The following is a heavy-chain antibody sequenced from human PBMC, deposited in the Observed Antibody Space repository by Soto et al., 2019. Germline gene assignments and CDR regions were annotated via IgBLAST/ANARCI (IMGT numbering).Heavy chain of an antibody. V-gene: IGHV4-39*07. Sequence: PSETLSLTCTVSGGSISSSSYYWGWIPHTPRKGLEWIGEINHSGSTNYNPSLKSRVHISVEKPKNKFSLKLSSVTAADTAVYYCARGRAAAGLANWFDPWGQGSLVSVSS. J-gene: IGHJ5*02. CDR1: GGSISSSSYY. D-gene: IGHD6-13*01. CDR3: ARGRAAAGLANWFDP. CDR2: INHSGST.